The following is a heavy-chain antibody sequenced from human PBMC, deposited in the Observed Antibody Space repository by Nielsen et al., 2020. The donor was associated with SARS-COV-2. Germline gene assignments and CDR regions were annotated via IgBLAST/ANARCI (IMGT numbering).Heavy chain of an antibody. D-gene: IGHD6-13*01. CDR1: GFTFSSYG. CDR2: IWYDGSNK. Sequence: GESLKISCAASGFTFSSYGMHWVRQAPGKGLEWVAVIWYDGSNKYYADSVKGRFTISRDNSKNTLYLQMNSLRAEDTAVYYCARDVAAAGIYNWFDPWGQGTLVTVSS. V-gene: IGHV3-33*01. CDR3: ARDVAAAGIYNWFDP. J-gene: IGHJ5*02.